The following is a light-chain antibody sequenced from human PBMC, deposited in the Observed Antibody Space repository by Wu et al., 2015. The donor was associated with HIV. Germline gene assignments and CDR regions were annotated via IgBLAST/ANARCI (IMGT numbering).Light chain of an antibody. CDR3: QQRSTWPT. CDR1: QSVSRY. V-gene: IGKV3-11*01. Sequence: ENVLTQSPATLSLSPGERATLSCRASQSVSRYLAWYQQKPGRAPRLLIYDAFNRATGIPARFSGSGSGTDFTLTISSLEPEDFAVYYCQQRSTWPTFGQGTKVEIK. CDR2: DAF. J-gene: IGKJ1*01.